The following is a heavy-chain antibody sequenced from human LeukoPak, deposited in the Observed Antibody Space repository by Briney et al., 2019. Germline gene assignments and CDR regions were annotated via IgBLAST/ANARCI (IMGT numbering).Heavy chain of an antibody. Sequence: EAGGSLRLSCAASGFTFSSYAMSWVRQAPGKGLEWVSAISGSGGSTYYADSVKGRFTISRDNGKNSLYLQLNSLKAEDTALYYCARYYDPTVGDAFDIWGQGTMVTVSP. CDR3: ARYYDPTVGDAFDI. V-gene: IGHV3-23*01. J-gene: IGHJ3*02. D-gene: IGHD3-9*01. CDR1: GFTFSSYA. CDR2: ISGSGGST.